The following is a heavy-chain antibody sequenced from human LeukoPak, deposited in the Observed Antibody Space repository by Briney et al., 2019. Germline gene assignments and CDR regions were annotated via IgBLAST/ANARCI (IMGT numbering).Heavy chain of an antibody. Sequence: PSETLSLTCTVSGDSISSGDYYWSWIRQPAGKGLEWIGRISSSGSTNYNPSLKSRVTKSVDTSKNQFSLKLSSVTAADTAVYYCARDRDGVGYWGQGTLVTVSS. CDR1: GDSISSGDYY. D-gene: IGHD4-17*01. CDR2: ISSSGST. V-gene: IGHV4-61*02. J-gene: IGHJ4*02. CDR3: ARDRDGVGY.